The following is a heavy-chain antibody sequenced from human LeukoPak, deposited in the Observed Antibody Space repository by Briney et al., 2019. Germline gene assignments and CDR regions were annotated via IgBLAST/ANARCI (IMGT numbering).Heavy chain of an antibody. J-gene: IGHJ5*02. CDR3: ARFCSGGGCYHNWFDP. CDR2: XSXYNGHT. D-gene: IGHD2-15*01. Sequence: XSXYNGHTNYAQKLQDRVTMPTDTATNTAYMELRSLRSDDTAVYHCARFCSGGGCYHNWFDPWGQGTLVTVSS. V-gene: IGHV1-18*01.